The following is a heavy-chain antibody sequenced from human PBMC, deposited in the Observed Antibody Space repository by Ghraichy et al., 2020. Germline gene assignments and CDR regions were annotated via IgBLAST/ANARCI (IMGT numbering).Heavy chain of an antibody. Sequence: SVKVSCKASGVTFSSYAISWVRQAPGQGLEWMGGIIPIFGTANYAQKFQGRVTITADESTSTAYMELSSLRSEDTAVYYCAGYYGSGSYYYYYYGMDVWGQGTTVTVSS. CDR1: GVTFSSYA. D-gene: IGHD3-10*01. V-gene: IGHV1-69*13. CDR2: IIPIFGTA. J-gene: IGHJ6*02. CDR3: AGYYGSGSYYYYYYGMDV.